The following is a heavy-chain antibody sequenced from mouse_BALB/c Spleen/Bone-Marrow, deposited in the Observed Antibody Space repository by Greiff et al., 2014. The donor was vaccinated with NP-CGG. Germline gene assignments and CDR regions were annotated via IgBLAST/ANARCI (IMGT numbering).Heavy chain of an antibody. Sequence: VNLVESGPGLVAPSQSLSITCTVSGFSLSRYSVHWVRQPPGKGLEWLGMIWGGGSTDYNSALKSRLSISKDNSKSQVFLKVNSLQTDDTAMYYCARLYGNYGGYFDYWGQGTTLTVSS. CDR3: ARLYGNYGGYFDY. V-gene: IGHV2-6-4*01. D-gene: IGHD2-10*02. CDR1: GFSLSRYS. CDR2: IWGGGST. J-gene: IGHJ2*01.